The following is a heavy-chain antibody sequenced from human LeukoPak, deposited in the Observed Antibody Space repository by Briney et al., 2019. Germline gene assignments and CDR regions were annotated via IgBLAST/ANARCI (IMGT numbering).Heavy chain of an antibody. D-gene: IGHD6-13*01. J-gene: IGHJ4*02. CDR1: GFTFSTYG. CDR3: ARSMAAADY. V-gene: IGHV3-33*01. CDR2: IWYDGSNK. Sequence: GGSLRLSCGASGFTFSTYGMQWVRQAPGMGLEWVAVIWYDGSNKYYADSVKGRFTVSRDNSKNTLYLQMNSLRAEDTAVYYCARSMAAADYWGQGTLVTVSS.